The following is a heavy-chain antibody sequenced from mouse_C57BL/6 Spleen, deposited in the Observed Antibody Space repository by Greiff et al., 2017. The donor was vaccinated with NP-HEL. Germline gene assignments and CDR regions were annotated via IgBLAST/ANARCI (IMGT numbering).Heavy chain of an antibody. D-gene: IGHD1-1*01. J-gene: IGHJ4*01. V-gene: IGHV1-64*01. CDR3: ASPIYPEAMDY. CDR1: GYTFTSYW. Sequence: VQLQQSGAELVKPGASVKLSCKASGYTFTSYWMHWVKQRPGQGLEWIGMIHPNSGSTNYNEKFKSKATLTVDKSSSTSYMQLSSLTSEDSAVYYCASPIYPEAMDYWGQGTSVTVSS. CDR2: IHPNSGST.